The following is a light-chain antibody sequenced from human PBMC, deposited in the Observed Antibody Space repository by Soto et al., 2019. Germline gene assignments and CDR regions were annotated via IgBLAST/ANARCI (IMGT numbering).Light chain of an antibody. V-gene: IGKV1-33*01. J-gene: IGKJ3*01. Sequence: DIQMTQSPSSLAAFVGDRGTITCQASQDISNYLNWYQQKPGKDPKLLIYDASNLETGVPSRFSGSGSGTDFTVTITSLEPEDIATYYCQQFDSLPFTFGPGTKVNIK. CDR3: QQFDSLPFT. CDR2: DAS. CDR1: QDISNY.